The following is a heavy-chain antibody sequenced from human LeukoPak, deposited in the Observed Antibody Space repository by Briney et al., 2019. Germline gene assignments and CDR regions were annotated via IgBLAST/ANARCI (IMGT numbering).Heavy chain of an antibody. D-gene: IGHD3-10*01. Sequence: ASVKVSCKASGYTFTGYYMHWVRQAPGQGLEWLGTINSSGGGTSYAQKFQGRLTMTRDTSTRTVYMELSSLTSEDTGVYYCARDGLAMSSYFDYWGQGTLVTVSS. CDR3: ARDGLAMSSYFDY. V-gene: IGHV1-46*01. CDR2: INSSGGGT. CDR1: GYTFTGYY. J-gene: IGHJ4*02.